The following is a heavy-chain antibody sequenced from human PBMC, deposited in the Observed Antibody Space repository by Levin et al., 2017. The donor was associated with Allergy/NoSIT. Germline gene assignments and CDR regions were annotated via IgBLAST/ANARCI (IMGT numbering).Heavy chain of an antibody. D-gene: IGHD3-22*01. CDR1: GFTFSSYS. J-gene: IGHJ4*02. CDR3: ARDLDYYDSSGYYSVFDY. Sequence: GGSLRLSCAASGFTFSSYSMNWVRQAPGKGLEWVSSISSSSSYIYYADSVKGRFTISRDNAKNSLYLQMNSLRAEDTAVYYCARDLDYYDSSGYYSVFDYWGQGTLVTVSS. V-gene: IGHV3-21*01. CDR2: ISSSSSYI.